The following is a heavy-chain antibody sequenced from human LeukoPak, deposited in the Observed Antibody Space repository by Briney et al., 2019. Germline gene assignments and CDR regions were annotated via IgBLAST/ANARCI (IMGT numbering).Heavy chain of an antibody. Sequence: GGSLRLSCAASGFTFNDYYMSWVRQAPGKGLEWLPYINIGGTNTHYADSVKGRFTISRDNAKKSLYLEMNNLRAEDTAVYYCATDGAGFDTWGQGVLVTVSS. CDR3: ATDGAGFDT. CDR1: GFTFNDYY. V-gene: IGHV3-11*01. J-gene: IGHJ5*02. CDR2: INIGGTNT.